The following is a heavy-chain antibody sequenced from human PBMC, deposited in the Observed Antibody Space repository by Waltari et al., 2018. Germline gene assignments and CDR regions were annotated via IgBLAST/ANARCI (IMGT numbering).Heavy chain of an antibody. CDR2: VQRCGRI. D-gene: IGHD2-15*01. V-gene: IGHV4-4*02. CDR1: GYSMSSPDW. Sequence: QFQLQESGPGLVTPSGNLSLPCAVSGYSMSSPDWWSWVRQPPGKGLEWIGQVQRCGRINYNPSFASRVTISVYTSTNHFSLKVTSATAADTAVYFCARDRGRGIYLDSWGQGTLVTVSP. J-gene: IGHJ4*02. CDR3: ARDRGRGIYLDS.